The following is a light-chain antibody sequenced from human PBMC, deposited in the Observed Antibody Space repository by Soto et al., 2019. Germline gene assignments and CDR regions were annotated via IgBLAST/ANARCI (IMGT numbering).Light chain of an antibody. Sequence: ALTQPASVSGSPGQSITISCTGTRNYNLVSWYQQHPGRAPKLMIYEDTKRPSGLSDRFSGSKSGNTASLTISGLRAEDEASYHCCSYGNAATTVVFGGGTKVTVL. CDR2: EDT. CDR3: CSYGNAATTVV. V-gene: IGLV2-23*01. J-gene: IGLJ2*01. CDR1: RNYNL.